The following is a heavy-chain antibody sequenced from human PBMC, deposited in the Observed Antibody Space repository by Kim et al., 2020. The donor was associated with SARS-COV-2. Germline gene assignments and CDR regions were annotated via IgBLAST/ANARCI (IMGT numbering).Heavy chain of an antibody. CDR2: KRDGSSA. Sequence: KRDGSSAVYADSVKGRFTLSRDNAKNTLYLQMNSLRAEDTAVYYCARDLSTWGQGTLVTVSS. D-gene: IGHD4-4*01. CDR3: ARDLST. V-gene: IGHV3-74*03. J-gene: IGHJ5*02.